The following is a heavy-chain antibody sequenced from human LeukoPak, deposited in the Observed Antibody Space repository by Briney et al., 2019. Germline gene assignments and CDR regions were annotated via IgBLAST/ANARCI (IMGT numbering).Heavy chain of an antibody. Sequence: SETLSLTCTVSGGSISSYYWGWIRQPPGKGLEWIGSIYYSGSTYYNPSLKGRVTISVDTSENQFSLKLSSVTAADTAVYYCAREDYYDSSDSVSRRVAFDYWGQGTLVTVSP. CDR2: IYYSGST. CDR3: AREDYYDSSDSVSRRVAFDY. D-gene: IGHD3-22*01. J-gene: IGHJ4*02. V-gene: IGHV4-39*02. CDR1: GGSISSYY.